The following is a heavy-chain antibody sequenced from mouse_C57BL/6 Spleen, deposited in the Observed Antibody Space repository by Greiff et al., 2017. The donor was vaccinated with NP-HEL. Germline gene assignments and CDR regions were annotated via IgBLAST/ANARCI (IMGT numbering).Heavy chain of an antibody. CDR3: ARSRAYGKPRYWYFDV. Sequence: QVQLQQSGAELVKPGASVKISCKASGYTFTDYYINWVKQRPGQGLEWIGKIGPGSGSTYYNGKFKGKATLTADKSSSTAYMQLSSLTSEDSAVYVCARSRAYGKPRYWYFDVWGTGTTVTVSS. CDR2: IGPGSGST. D-gene: IGHD2-1*01. J-gene: IGHJ1*03. CDR1: GYTFTDYY. V-gene: IGHV1-77*01.